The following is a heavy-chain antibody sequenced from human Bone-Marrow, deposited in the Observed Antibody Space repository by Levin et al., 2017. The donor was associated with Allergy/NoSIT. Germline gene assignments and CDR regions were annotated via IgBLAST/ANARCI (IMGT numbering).Heavy chain of an antibody. V-gene: IGHV4-34*01. Sequence: KTSETLSLTCAVYGGSFSGYYWSWIRQPPGKGLEWIGEINHSGSTNYNPSLKSRVTISVDTSKNQFSLKLSSVTAADTAVYYCARVGGSSSWYAFFDYWGQGTLVTVSS. CDR3: ARVGGSSSWYAFFDY. CDR1: GGSFSGYY. D-gene: IGHD6-13*01. J-gene: IGHJ4*02. CDR2: INHSGST.